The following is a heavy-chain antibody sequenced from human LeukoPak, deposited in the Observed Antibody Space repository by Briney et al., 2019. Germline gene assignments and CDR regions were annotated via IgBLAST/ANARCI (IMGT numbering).Heavy chain of an antibody. CDR1: GYNFVNYW. J-gene: IGHJ4*02. CDR3: ARHGSVAVAGQYSPEGY. D-gene: IGHD6-19*01. Sequence: GESLKISCKGVGYNFVNYWIGWVRQVPGEGLEWKGIIYPGDSDTRYSPSFQGQVTISVDRSIDTAYLQWRNLKASDTAIYYCARHGSVAVAGQYSPEGYWGQGTLVTVSS. CDR2: IYPGDSDT. V-gene: IGHV5-51*01.